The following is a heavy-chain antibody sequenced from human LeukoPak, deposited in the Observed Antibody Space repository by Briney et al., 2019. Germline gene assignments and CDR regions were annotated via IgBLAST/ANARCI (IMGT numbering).Heavy chain of an antibody. CDR2: IKGKSDGGSI. CDR1: GFSFTDAW. CDR3: TTDTLGELEPY. J-gene: IGHJ4*02. D-gene: IGHD3-16*01. V-gene: IGHV3-15*01. Sequence: GGSLRLSCATSGFSFTDAWMTWVRQAPGKGLEWIARIKGKSDGGSIDDADPLKGRFVISRDDSKTTVFLQMNSLKVEDTAVYYCTTDTLGELEPYWGQGTLVTVSS.